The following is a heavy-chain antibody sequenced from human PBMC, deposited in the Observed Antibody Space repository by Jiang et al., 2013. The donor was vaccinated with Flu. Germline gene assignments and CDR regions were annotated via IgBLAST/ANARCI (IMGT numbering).Heavy chain of an antibody. V-gene: IGHV3-33*01. CDR2: IQFDGSRQ. D-gene: IGHD2-2*01. Sequence: VQLLESGGGVVQPGRSLRLSCVASGFTFSHYGMHWVRQAPGKGLEWVTAIQFDGSRQYYADSIRGRFTISRDDSKNTLYLQINTLRAEDTAVYYCARDSCGSPSCYDYWGQGTLVTVSS. CDR1: GFTFSHYG. CDR3: ARDSCGSPSCYDY. J-gene: IGHJ4*02.